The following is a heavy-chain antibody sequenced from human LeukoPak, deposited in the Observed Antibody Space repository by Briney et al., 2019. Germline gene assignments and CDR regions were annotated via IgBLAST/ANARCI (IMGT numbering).Heavy chain of an antibody. Sequence: ASVKVSCKASGGTFSSYAISWVRQAPGQALEWMGGIIPIFGTANYAQKFQGRVTITADESTSTAYMELSSLRSEDTSVYYCARVRPYYYDSSGPYYFDYWGQGTLVTVSS. CDR2: IIPIFGTA. CDR1: GGTFSSYA. V-gene: IGHV1-69*13. CDR3: ARVRPYYYDSSGPYYFDY. J-gene: IGHJ4*02. D-gene: IGHD3-22*01.